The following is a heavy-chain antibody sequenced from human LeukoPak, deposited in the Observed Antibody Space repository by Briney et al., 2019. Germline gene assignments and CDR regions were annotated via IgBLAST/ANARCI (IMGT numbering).Heavy chain of an antibody. D-gene: IGHD3-3*01. J-gene: IGHJ6*03. Sequence: GGSLRLSCVASGFTSGNYWMHWVRQAPGKGPEWVARIDDDGTDTHYAVSVKGRFTICRDNAKNTLYLQMNSLRGEDTAVYYCARGMLSSAGYHWYYYMDVWGKGAMVTVSS. CDR1: GFTSGNYW. V-gene: IGHV3-74*01. CDR2: IDDDGTDT. CDR3: ARGMLSSAGYHWYYYMDV.